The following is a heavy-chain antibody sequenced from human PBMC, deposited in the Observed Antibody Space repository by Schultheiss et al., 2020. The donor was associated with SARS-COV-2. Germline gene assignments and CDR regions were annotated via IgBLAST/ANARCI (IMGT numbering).Heavy chain of an antibody. D-gene: IGHD6-19*01. V-gene: IGHV3-66*01. CDR1: GFTFSSYA. CDR2: IYSGGST. CDR3: ARAPSESIAVAGTFDY. Sequence: GGSLRLSCAASGFTFSSYAMSWVRQAPGKGLEWVSVIYSGGSTYYADSVKGRFTISRDNSKNTLYLQMNSLRAEDTAVYYCARAPSESIAVAGTFDYWGQGTLVTVSS. J-gene: IGHJ4*02.